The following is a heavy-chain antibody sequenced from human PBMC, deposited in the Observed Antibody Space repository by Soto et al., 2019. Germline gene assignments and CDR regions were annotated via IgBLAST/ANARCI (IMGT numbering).Heavy chain of an antibody. V-gene: IGHV4-39*01. D-gene: IGHD2-21*01. CDR1: GGSISTSRSY. J-gene: IGHJ5*02. CDR3: ARQPTTGDTDLWFDP. Sequence: QLQLLESGPGLVKASETLSLTCSVSGGSISTSRSYWAWIRQPPGKGLEWLANIFYSGITFYNPSLASRASVSVDTSKNEFSLKLRSVTAADTAVYYCARQPTTGDTDLWFDPWGQGTLVTVSS. CDR2: IFYSGIT.